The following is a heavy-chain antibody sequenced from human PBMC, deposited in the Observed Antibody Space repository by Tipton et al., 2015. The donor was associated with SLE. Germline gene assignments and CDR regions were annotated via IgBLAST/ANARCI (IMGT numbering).Heavy chain of an antibody. Sequence: QLVQSGAEVKKPGASVKISCKASGNTFTSHYMPWVRQAPGQGLEYMGWINPNSGATDYEQKFQGRVTMTRDTSIGTVFMEVSGLTSVDTAVYYCARIYWGYDAFDIWGQGTTVTVSS. CDR1: GNTFTSHY. D-gene: IGHD7-27*01. CDR3: ARIYWGYDAFDI. J-gene: IGHJ3*02. CDR2: INPNSGAT. V-gene: IGHV1-2*02.